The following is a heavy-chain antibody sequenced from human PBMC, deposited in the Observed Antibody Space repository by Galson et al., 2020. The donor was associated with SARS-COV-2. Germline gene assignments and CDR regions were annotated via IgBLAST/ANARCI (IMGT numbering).Heavy chain of an antibody. D-gene: IGHD2-21*02. J-gene: IGHJ4*02. CDR3: ARTGTYCGGDCYSGGTDY. Sequence: GGSLRLSCAASGFTFSSYAMSWVRQASGKGLEWVSAISGSGGSTYYADSVKGRFTISRDNSKNTLYLQMNSLRAEDTAVYYCARTGTYCGGDCYSGGTDYWGQGTLVTVSS. V-gene: IGHV3-23*01. CDR1: GFTFSSYA. CDR2: ISGSGGST.